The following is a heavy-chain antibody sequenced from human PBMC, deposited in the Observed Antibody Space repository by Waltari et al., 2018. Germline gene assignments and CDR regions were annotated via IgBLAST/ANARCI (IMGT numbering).Heavy chain of an antibody. CDR1: GGSISSSSYY. D-gene: IGHD6-19*01. V-gene: IGHV4-39*01. CDR2: IYYRGTT. Sequence: QLQLQESGPGLVKPSETLSLTCTVSGGSISSSSYYWGWIRQPTGTGLEWIGSIYYRGTTYSNPSLKMPVSRSVDASKNHFSLNLSSVTAADTAVYDCASLASHSSGWYWGGLDAFDIWGQGTMVTVSS. CDR3: ASLASHSSGWYWGGLDAFDI. J-gene: IGHJ3*02.